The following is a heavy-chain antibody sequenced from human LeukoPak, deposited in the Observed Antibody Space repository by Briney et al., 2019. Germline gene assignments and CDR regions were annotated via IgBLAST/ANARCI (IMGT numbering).Heavy chain of an antibody. D-gene: IGHD4-23*01. V-gene: IGHV3-30*02. J-gene: IGHJ4*02. CDR3: AKDRGVVTTSNYFDY. Sequence: TGGSLRLSCAASGFTFSSYGMHWVRQAPGKGLEWVAFIRYDGSNKYYADSVKGRFTISRDNSKNTLYLQMNSLRAEDTGVYYCAKDRGVVTTSNYFDYWGQGTLVTVSS. CDR2: IRYDGSNK. CDR1: GFTFSSYG.